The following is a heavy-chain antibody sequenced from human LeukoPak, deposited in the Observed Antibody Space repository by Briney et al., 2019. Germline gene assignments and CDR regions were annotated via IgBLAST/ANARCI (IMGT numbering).Heavy chain of an antibody. V-gene: IGHV1-2*02. J-gene: IGHJ5*02. CDR3: ARGGDSWNYDDWFDP. Sequence: GASVKVSCKASGYTFTSYYMHWVRQAPGQGLERMGLINPNSGGTNYEQKFQGRVTTTRDTSISTAYMELSRLRSDDTAVYYCARGGDSWNYDDWFDPWGQGTLVTVSS. D-gene: IGHD1-7*01. CDR1: GYTFTSYY. CDR2: INPNSGGT.